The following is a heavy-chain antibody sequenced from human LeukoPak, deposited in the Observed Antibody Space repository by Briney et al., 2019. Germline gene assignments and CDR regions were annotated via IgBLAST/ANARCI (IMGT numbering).Heavy chain of an antibody. CDR2: MNPNSGNT. Sequence: GASVKVSCKASGYTFTTYNINWVRQATGQGLEWMGWMNPNSGNTGYAQKFQGRVTMTRNTSISTAYMELSSLRSEDTAVYYCARGTPSETAYCSGGSCYSAVDYWGQGTLVTVSS. CDR1: GYTFTTYN. D-gene: IGHD2-15*01. CDR3: ARGTPSETAYCSGGSCYSAVDY. V-gene: IGHV1-8*02. J-gene: IGHJ4*02.